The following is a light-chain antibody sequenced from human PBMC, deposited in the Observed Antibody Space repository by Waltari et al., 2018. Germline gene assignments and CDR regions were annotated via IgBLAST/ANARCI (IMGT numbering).Light chain of an antibody. J-gene: IGKJ4*01. V-gene: IGKV3-11*01. Sequence: EIVLTQSPATLSLSPGERATLSCRASQSISRYLRWYQQKPGQAPRLLIYDASNRATGIPARFSGSGYGTDFTLTISSLEPEDFALYYCQQRSIWPLTFGGGTKVEI. CDR1: QSISRY. CDR3: QQRSIWPLT. CDR2: DAS.